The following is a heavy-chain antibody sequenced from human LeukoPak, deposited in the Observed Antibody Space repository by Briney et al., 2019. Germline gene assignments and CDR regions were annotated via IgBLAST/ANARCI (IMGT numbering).Heavy chain of an antibody. CDR3: ARDHTRGLRYFGY. D-gene: IGHD5/OR15-5a*01. Sequence: GGSLRLSCAASGFTFSSYAMSWVRQAPGKGLEWVSAISGSGGSTYYADSVKGRFTISRDNSKNTLYLQMNSLRAEDTAVYYCARDHTRGLRYFGYWGQGTLVTVSS. J-gene: IGHJ4*02. CDR2: ISGSGGST. V-gene: IGHV3-23*01. CDR1: GFTFSSYA.